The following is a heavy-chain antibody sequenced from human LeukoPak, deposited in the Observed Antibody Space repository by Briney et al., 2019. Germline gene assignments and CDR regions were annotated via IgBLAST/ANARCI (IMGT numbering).Heavy chain of an antibody. D-gene: IGHD2-8*01. V-gene: IGHV4-39*01. CDR2: IYYSGST. Sequence: KPSETLSLTCTVSGGSISSSRYYWGWIRQPPGKGLEWIGSIYYSGSTYYNPSLKSRVTISVDTSKNQFSLKLSSVTAADTAVYYCARHQITNNWFDPWGQGTLVTVSS. J-gene: IGHJ5*02. CDR1: GGSISSSRYY. CDR3: ARHQITNNWFDP.